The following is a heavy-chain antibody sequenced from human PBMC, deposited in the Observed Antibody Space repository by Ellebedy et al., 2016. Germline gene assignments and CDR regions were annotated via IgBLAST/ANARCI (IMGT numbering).Heavy chain of an antibody. Sequence: GESLKISXAASGFTFSTYSMNWVRQAPGKGLEWLSYITSSYRYTYDADSVRGRFTISRDNARSSLYLQMNSLTAEDTAVYYCARVRGSGQDHYYMDVWGKGTTVTVSS. D-gene: IGHD3-10*01. CDR1: GFTFSTYS. V-gene: IGHV3-21*01. CDR3: ARVRGSGQDHYYMDV. CDR2: ITSSYRYT. J-gene: IGHJ6*03.